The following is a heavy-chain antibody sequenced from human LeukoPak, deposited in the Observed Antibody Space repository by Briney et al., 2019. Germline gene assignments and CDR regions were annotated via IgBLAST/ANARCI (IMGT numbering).Heavy chain of an antibody. V-gene: IGHV3-30*02. Sequence: GGSLRLSCAASGFTFSNYDMHWVHQAPGKGLEWVAFIRDEGNNKYYADSVKGRFTISRDNSKNTLYLQMNSLTAEDTAVYYCAKRAAPGDWFDPWGQGTLVTVSS. D-gene: IGHD6-25*01. CDR3: AKRAAPGDWFDP. J-gene: IGHJ5*02. CDR1: GFTFSNYD. CDR2: IRDEGNNK.